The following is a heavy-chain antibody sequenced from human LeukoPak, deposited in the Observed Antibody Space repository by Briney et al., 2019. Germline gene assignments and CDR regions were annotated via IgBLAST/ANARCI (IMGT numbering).Heavy chain of an antibody. V-gene: IGHV3-33*01. CDR1: GFTLSSYG. CDR3: ARDLSSRAPYYFDY. CDR2: IWYDGSKK. D-gene: IGHD6-13*01. J-gene: IGHJ4*02. Sequence: PGGSLRLSCAASGFTLSSYGMHWVRQAPGKGLEWVAVIWYDGSKKYYVDSVKGRFTVSRDNSKNTLYLQMNSLRAEDTAVYYCARDLSSRAPYYFDYWGQGTLVTVSS.